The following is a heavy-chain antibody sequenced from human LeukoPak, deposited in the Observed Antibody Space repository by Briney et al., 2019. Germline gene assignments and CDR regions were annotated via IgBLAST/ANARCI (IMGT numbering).Heavy chain of an antibody. CDR2: IKPDGSEQ. J-gene: IGHJ3*02. CDR3: ARLRGPRDI. CDR1: GFAFGNYW. Sequence: GGSLRLSCAASGFAFGNYWMTWVRQAPGKGLEWVANIKPDGSEQYYVDSVKGRFTISRDNAENSLYLQMHTLRAEDTAVYYCARLRGPRDIWGQGTMVIVSS. V-gene: IGHV3-7*01.